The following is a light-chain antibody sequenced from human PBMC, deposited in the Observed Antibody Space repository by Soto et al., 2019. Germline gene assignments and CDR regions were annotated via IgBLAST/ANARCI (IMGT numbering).Light chain of an antibody. CDR1: QAISHD. CDR3: LQDYSHPGT. J-gene: IGKJ1*01. V-gene: IGKV1-6*01. CDR2: AAS. Sequence: AIQMTQSPSSLSASVGARVTITCRASQAISHDLGWYQQKPGKPPKLLISAASSLQSGGASRFSGSGSGTEVTLTITSLQPEDGATYYCLQDYSHPGTFGQGTTGEFK.